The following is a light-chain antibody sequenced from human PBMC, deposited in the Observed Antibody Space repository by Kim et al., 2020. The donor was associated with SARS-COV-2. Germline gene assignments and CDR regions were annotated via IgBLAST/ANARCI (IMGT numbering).Light chain of an antibody. Sequence: ALGQTVRITGQGDSLRSYDASWYQQKPGQAPVLVIYGKNNRPSGIPDRFSGSSSGNTASLTITGAQAEDEADYYCNSRDSSGNHVVFGGGTQLTVL. CDR1: SLRSYD. J-gene: IGLJ2*01. CDR3: NSRDSSGNHVV. CDR2: GKN. V-gene: IGLV3-19*01.